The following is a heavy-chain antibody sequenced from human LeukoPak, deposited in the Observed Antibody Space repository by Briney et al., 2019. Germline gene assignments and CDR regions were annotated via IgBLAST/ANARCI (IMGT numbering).Heavy chain of an antibody. CDR1: GFTVSSNY. Sequence: HPGGSLRLSCAASGFTVSSNYMSWVRQAPGKGLEWVSVIYSGGSTYYADSVKGRFNISRDNSKNTLYLQMNSLRAEDTAVYYCATRLGIAAAGLYDYWGQGTLVTVSS. J-gene: IGHJ4*02. CDR3: ATRLGIAAAGLYDY. V-gene: IGHV3-66*01. CDR2: IYSGGST. D-gene: IGHD6-13*01.